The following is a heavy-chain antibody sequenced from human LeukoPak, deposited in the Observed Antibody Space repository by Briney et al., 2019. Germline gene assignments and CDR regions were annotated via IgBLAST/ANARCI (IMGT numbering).Heavy chain of an antibody. V-gene: IGHV3-30*02. CDR1: GFTFSSYG. Sequence: GGSLRLSCAASGFTFSSYGMHWVRQAPGKGLEWVAFIRYDGSNKYYADSVKGRFTISRDNSKNTLYLQMNSLRAEDAAVYYCAKEEITMIVVVITKEPLGAFDIWGQGTMVTVSS. CDR2: IRYDGSNK. J-gene: IGHJ3*02. CDR3: AKEEITMIVVVITKEPLGAFDI. D-gene: IGHD3-22*01.